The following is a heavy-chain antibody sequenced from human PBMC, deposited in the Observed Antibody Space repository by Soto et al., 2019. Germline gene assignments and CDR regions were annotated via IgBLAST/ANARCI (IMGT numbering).Heavy chain of an antibody. CDR3: VREFIDYGDYNYYYMDV. CDR1: GGTFSSYT. Sequence: QVQLVQSGAEVKKPGSSVKVSCKASGGTFSSYTISWVRQAPGQGLEWMGRIIPILGIANYAQKFQGRVTITADKSTSTAYMELSSLRSEDTAVYYCVREFIDYGDYNYYYMDVWGKGTTVTVSS. V-gene: IGHV1-69*08. D-gene: IGHD4-17*01. CDR2: IIPILGIA. J-gene: IGHJ6*03.